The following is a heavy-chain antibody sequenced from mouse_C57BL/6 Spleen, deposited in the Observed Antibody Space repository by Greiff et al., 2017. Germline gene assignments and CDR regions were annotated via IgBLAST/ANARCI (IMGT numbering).Heavy chain of an antibody. CDR2: IRNKANGYTT. Sequence: DVQLVESGGGLVQPGGSLSLSCAASGFTFTDYYMSWVRQPPGKALEWLGFIRNKANGYTTEYSASVKGRFTIARDNSQSILYLQMNALRAEDSATYYCARYNYGSSSYAIDYWGQGTSVTVSS. CDR3: ARYNYGSSSYAIDY. V-gene: IGHV7-3*01. J-gene: IGHJ4*01. CDR1: GFTFTDYY. D-gene: IGHD1-1*01.